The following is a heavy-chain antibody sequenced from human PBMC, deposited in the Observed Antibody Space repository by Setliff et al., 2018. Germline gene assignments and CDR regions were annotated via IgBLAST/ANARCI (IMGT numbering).Heavy chain of an antibody. Sequence: ASVKVSCRASGYTFNNYAINWVRQAPGQGLEWMGWINTDTGNPTSAQGFTGRFVFSLDTSVSTAYLQISSLKAEDTALYYCARVGTGSLLDYWGQGTLVTVSS. CDR1: GYTFNNYA. CDR3: ARVGTGSLLDY. J-gene: IGHJ4*02. D-gene: IGHD1-1*01. V-gene: IGHV7-4-1*02. CDR2: INTDTGNP.